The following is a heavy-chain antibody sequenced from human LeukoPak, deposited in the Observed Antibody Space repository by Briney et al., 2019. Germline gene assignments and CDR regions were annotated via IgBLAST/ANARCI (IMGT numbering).Heavy chain of an antibody. D-gene: IGHD3-22*01. CDR2: INPNSGGT. V-gene: IGHV1-2*02. J-gene: IGHJ6*03. CDR3: ARGPFDYYDRTQTYMDV. CDR1: GYTFTGYY. Sequence: ASVKLSCKASGYTFTGYYMHWVRQAPGPGHEWMGWINPNSGGTNYAQKFQGRVTMTRDTSISTAYMELSRLRSDDTAVYCCARGPFDYYDRTQTYMDVWGKGTTVTVSS.